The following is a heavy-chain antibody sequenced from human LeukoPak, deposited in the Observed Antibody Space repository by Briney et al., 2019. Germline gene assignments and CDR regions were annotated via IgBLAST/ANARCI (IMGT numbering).Heavy chain of an antibody. J-gene: IGHJ4*02. D-gene: IGHD6-13*01. CDR1: GGSISSYY. CDR3: AGVGYSSSWYEGY. CDR2: IYYSGST. V-gene: IGHV4-59*01. Sequence: PSETLSLTCTVSGGSISSYYWSWIRRPPGKGLEWIGYIYYSGSTNYNPSLKSRVTISVDTSKNQFSLKLSSVTAADTAVYYCAGVGYSSSWYEGYWGQGTLVTVSS.